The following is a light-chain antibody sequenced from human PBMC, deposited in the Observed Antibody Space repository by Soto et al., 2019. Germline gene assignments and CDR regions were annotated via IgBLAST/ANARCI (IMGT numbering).Light chain of an antibody. J-gene: IGKJ5*01. Sequence: DIQMTQSPSTLSASVGDRVTITCRASQSISSWLAWYQQKPGKAPKLLIYKASSLESGVPSRFSGSGSGTEFTLTISSLQPDDFATYYCQQYNSFGQGTRLEIK. CDR1: QSISSW. CDR3: QQYNS. V-gene: IGKV1-5*03. CDR2: KAS.